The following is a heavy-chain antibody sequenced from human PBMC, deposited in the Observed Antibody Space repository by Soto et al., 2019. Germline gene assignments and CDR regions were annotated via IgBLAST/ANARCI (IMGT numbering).Heavy chain of an antibody. D-gene: IGHD3-3*01. CDR2: VSSIGRKK. Sequence: PGGSMRLSCAAAGCSFSNFAMSWVRQPPGKGLEWVSGVSSIGRKKVYADSVKGRFTISRDNSNNTVFLQMSDLRVEDTALYYCXSGGYNDLWRGFYAHDYWGQGVLVTVSS. CDR3: XSGGYNDLWRGFYAHDY. J-gene: IGHJ4*02. CDR1: GCSFSNFA. V-gene: IGHV3-23*01.